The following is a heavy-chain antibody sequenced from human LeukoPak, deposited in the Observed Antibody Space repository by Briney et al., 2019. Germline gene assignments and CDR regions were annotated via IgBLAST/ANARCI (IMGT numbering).Heavy chain of an antibody. CDR2: IYTSGST. CDR1: GGSISSYY. J-gene: IGHJ4*02. D-gene: IGHD4-17*01. Sequence: SETLSLTCTVSGGSISSYYWSWIRQPAGKGLEWIGRIYTSGSTNYNPSLKSRVTISVDKSKNQFSLKLSSVTAADTAVYYCARGFSTVTTGDYWGQGTLVTVSS. CDR3: ARGFSTVTTGDY. V-gene: IGHV4-4*07.